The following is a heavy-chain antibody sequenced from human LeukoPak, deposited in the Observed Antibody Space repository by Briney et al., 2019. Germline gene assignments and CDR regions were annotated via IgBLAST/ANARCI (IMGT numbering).Heavy chain of an antibody. D-gene: IGHD4-17*01. V-gene: IGHV4-39*07. J-gene: IGHJ5*02. CDR2: IYYSGST. CDR1: GGSISSSSYY. CDR3: ARGGIGDYGVLFDWFDP. Sequence: SETLSLTCTVSGGSISSSSYYWGWIRQPPGKGLEWIGSIYYSGSTYYNPSLKSRVTISVDTSKNQFSLKLSSVTAADTAVYYCARGGIGDYGVLFDWFDPWGQGTLVTVSS.